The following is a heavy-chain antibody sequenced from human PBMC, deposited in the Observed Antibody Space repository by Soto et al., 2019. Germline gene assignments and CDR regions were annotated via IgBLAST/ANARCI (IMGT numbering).Heavy chain of an antibody. J-gene: IGHJ4*02. CDR3: AHRRVGVPGVDY. D-gene: IGHD7-27*01. V-gene: IGHV2-5*02. Sequence: QITLKESGPTLVKPTQTLTLTCTFSGFSLSTSGVGVGWIRQPPGKALEWLALIYWDDDKRYSPSLKSRLTITKDTSKNQVVLTMTYMDPVDTASFYCAHRRVGVPGVDYWGQGTLVTVSS. CDR1: GFSLSTSGVG. CDR2: IYWDDDK.